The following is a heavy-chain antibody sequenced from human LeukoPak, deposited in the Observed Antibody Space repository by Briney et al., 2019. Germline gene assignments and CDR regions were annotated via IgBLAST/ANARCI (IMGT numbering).Heavy chain of an antibody. CDR2: MNPNSGNT. J-gene: IGHJ6*02. V-gene: IGHV1-8*01. CDR1: GYTFTSYD. CDR3: ARYAYYYGMHV. Sequence: ASVKVSCKASGYTFTSYDIDWVRQATGQGLEWMGWMNPNSGNTGYAQKFQSRVTMTRNTSISTAYMELSSLRSEDTALYYCARYAYYYGMHVWGQGTAVTVSS.